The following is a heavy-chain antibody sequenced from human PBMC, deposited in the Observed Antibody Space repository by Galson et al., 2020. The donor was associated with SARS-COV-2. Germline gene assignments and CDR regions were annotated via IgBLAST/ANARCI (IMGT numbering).Heavy chain of an antibody. J-gene: IGHJ4*02. CDR2: IYWNDDK. Sequence: SGPTLVKPTQTLTLTCTFSGFSLTTFGLGVGWVRQPPGKALEWLALIYWNDDKFYSPSLKSRLTITKDTSKNQVVLTMTNMDPVDTGTYFGARSPLTGFYYCDKWCQGTLVTVSA. CDR1: GFSLTTFGLG. V-gene: IGHV2-5*01. CDR3: ARSPLTGFYYCDK. D-gene: IGHD3-10*01.